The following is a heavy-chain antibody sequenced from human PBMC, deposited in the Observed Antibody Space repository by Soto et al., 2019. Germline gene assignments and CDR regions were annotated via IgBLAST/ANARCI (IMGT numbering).Heavy chain of an antibody. D-gene: IGHD1-1*01. J-gene: IGHJ4*02. Sequence: QVQLVESGGGVVQPGRSLRLSCAASGFTFSSYGMHWVRQAPGKGLEWVAVIWYDGSNKYYADSVKGRFTISRDNSKNTLYLQMNSLRAEDTAVYYCARDGGTAWAYYFDYWGQGTLVTVSS. CDR2: IWYDGSNK. CDR3: ARDGGTAWAYYFDY. V-gene: IGHV3-33*01. CDR1: GFTFSSYG.